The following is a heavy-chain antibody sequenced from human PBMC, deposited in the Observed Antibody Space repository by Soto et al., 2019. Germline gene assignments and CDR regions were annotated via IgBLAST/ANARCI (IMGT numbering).Heavy chain of an antibody. V-gene: IGHV4-39*01. D-gene: IGHD6-13*01. Sequence: SETLSLTCNVFGDSIRSAHYFWGWVRQPPGKGLEWIGSIYHSGATFYDPSLRSRVTLSVDTTNNQFSLKLSSVTAADTAVYYCARGSDSSSWKDYYYYGMDVWGQGTTVTVSS. J-gene: IGHJ6*02. CDR2: IYHSGAT. CDR1: GDSIRSAHYF. CDR3: ARGSDSSSWKDYYYYGMDV.